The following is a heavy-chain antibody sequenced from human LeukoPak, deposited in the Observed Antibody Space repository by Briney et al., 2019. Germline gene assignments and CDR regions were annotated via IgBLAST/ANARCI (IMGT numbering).Heavy chain of an antibody. CDR1: GGSISSSSYY. V-gene: IGHV4-39*07. Sequence: SETLSLTCTVSGGSISSSSYYWGWIRQPPGKGLEWIGSIYYSGSTNYNPSLKSRVTISVDTSKNQFSLKLSSVTAADTAVYYCARGDIVVVPAAVWGQGTLVTVSS. D-gene: IGHD2-2*01. CDR2: IYYSGST. J-gene: IGHJ4*02. CDR3: ARGDIVVVPAAV.